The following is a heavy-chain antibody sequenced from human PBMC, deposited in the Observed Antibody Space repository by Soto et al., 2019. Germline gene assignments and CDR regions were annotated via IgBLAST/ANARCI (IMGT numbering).Heavy chain of an antibody. CDR1: GFTFSDYY. V-gene: IGHV3-11*01. D-gene: IGHD3-3*01. J-gene: IGHJ6*03. CDR2: ISSSGSTI. Sequence: GGSLRLSCAASGFTFSDYYMSWIRQAPGKGLEWVSYISSSGSTIYYADSVKGRFTISRDNAKNSLYLQMNSLRAEDTAVYYCARAVRPDYTIFGAVPHSTVYYYYYYMDVWGKGTTVTVSS. CDR3: ARAVRPDYTIFGAVPHSTVYYYYYYMDV.